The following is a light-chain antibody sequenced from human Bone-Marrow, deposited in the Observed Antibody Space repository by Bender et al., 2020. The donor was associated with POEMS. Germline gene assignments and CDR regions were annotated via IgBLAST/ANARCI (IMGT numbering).Light chain of an antibody. CDR2: DVF. Sequence: QSALTQPASVSASPGQSITISCTGISSDLGDSNYVSWYQHHPGKAPQLLIYDVFSRPSEVSDRFSVSKSRNTASLTISGLQVEDEADYYCCSHTQTGGYVFGSGTRVTVL. CDR3: CSHTQTGGYV. CDR1: SSDLGDSNY. V-gene: IGLV2-14*01. J-gene: IGLJ1*01.